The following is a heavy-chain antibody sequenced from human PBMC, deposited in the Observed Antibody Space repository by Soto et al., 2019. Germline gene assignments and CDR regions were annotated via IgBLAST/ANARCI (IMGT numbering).Heavy chain of an antibody. V-gene: IGHV1-8*01. J-gene: IGHJ2*01. Sequence: QVPLVQSGAEVKKPGASVKVSCKASGYTFTSYDINWVRQATGQGLEWMGYLNPNSGNTGSTQKFQGRVTMTRNTSIRTAYMELSSLRSEDTAVYYCARGVFRGNSREHFDLWGRGTLVTVSS. D-gene: IGHD2-21*02. CDR1: GYTFTSYD. CDR2: LNPNSGNT. CDR3: ARGVFRGNSREHFDL.